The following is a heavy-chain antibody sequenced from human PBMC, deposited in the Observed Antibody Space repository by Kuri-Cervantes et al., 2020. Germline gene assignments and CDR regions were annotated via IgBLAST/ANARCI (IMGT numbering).Heavy chain of an antibody. V-gene: IGHV3-48*04. CDR1: GFTFSSYS. J-gene: IGHJ4*02. CDR2: ISSSSSTI. CDR3: ARAGQVDSYLTRFDY. Sequence: GESLKISCAASGFTFSSYSMNWVRQAPGKGLEWVSYISSSSSTIYYADSVKGRFTISRDNAKNSLYLQMNSLRAEDTAVYYCARAGQVDSYLTRFDYWGQGTLVTVSS. D-gene: IGHD5-18*01.